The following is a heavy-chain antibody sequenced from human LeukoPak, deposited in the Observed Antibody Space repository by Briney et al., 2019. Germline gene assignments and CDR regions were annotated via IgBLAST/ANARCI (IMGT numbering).Heavy chain of an antibody. Sequence: SETLSLTCSVSGGSISSSSYYWGWIRQPPGKGLEWIGSIYYSGRTYYNPALKSRVTISIDPSKNQFPLKVTSVPATDTAVYYCARHEQPLGYGMDVWGPGTTVTVSS. J-gene: IGHJ6*02. CDR2: IYYSGRT. CDR1: GGSISSSSYY. CDR3: ARHEQPLGYGMDV. D-gene: IGHD1/OR15-1a*01. V-gene: IGHV4-39*01.